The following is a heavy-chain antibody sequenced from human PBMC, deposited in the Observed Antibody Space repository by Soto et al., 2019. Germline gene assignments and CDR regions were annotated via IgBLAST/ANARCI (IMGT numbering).Heavy chain of an antibody. CDR3: ARAILHYDILTGTPQGWFDP. CDR2: INAGNGNT. D-gene: IGHD3-9*01. J-gene: IGHJ5*02. Sequence: WASVKVSCKASGYTFTSYAMHWVRQAPGQRLEWMGWINAGNGNTKYSQKFQGKVTITRDTSASTAYMELSSLRSEDTAVYYCARAILHYDILTGTPQGWFDPWGQGTLVTVSS. CDR1: GYTFTSYA. V-gene: IGHV1-3*01.